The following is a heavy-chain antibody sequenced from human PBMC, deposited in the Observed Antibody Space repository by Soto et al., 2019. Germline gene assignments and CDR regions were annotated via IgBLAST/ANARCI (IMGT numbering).Heavy chain of an antibody. Sequence: ASVKVSCKASGYTFTSYGISWVRQAPGQGLEWMGWISAYNGNTNYAQKLQGRVTMTTDTSTSTAYMELRSLRSDDTAVYYCATDIVVVPAATRYYYYGMDVWGQGTTVTVSS. CDR2: ISAYNGNT. J-gene: IGHJ6*02. V-gene: IGHV1-18*04. D-gene: IGHD2-2*01. CDR1: GYTFTSYG. CDR3: ATDIVVVPAATRYYYYGMDV.